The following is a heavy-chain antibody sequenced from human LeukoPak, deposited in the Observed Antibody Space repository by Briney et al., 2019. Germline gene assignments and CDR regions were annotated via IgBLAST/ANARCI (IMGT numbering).Heavy chain of an antibody. J-gene: IGHJ4*02. CDR3: ARALYDFWSGYYAYYFDY. CDR2: IYYSGST. Sequence: SQTLSLTCTVSGGSISSGSYYWSWIRQPPGKGLEWIGYIYYSGSTNYNPSLKSRVTISVDTSKNQFSLKLSSVTAADTAVYYCARALYDFWSGYYAYYFDYWGQGTLVTVSS. V-gene: IGHV4-61*01. CDR1: GGSISSGSYY. D-gene: IGHD3-3*01.